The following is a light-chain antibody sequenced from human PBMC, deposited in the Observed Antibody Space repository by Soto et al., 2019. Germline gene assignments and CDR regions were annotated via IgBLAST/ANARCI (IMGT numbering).Light chain of an antibody. V-gene: IGLV2-14*01. CDR2: DVS. J-gene: IGLJ2*01. CDR3: SSYTNSNTRV. CDR1: SSDVGGYNY. Sequence: QSALTQPASVSGSPGQSITISCTGTSSDVGGYNYVSWYQQHPGKAPKLMIYDVSHRPSGVSNRFSGSKSGNTASLTISGLQAEDEADYYCSSYTNSNTRVFGGGTKLTVL.